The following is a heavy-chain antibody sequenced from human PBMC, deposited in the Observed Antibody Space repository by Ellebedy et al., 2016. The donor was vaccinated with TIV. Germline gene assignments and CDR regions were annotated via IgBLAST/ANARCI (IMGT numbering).Heavy chain of an antibody. D-gene: IGHD3-10*01. Sequence: PGGSLRLSCAAFEFYFGDDWMSWVRQAPGKGLEWVANIKQDGSEKYYGDSGKGRFTISRDNAQDSLYLQMNSLRDEDTAVYYCARSGSGSWVEPFDIWGQGTMVAASS. CDR1: EFYFGDDW. J-gene: IGHJ3*02. V-gene: IGHV3-7*01. CDR2: IKQDGSEK. CDR3: ARSGSGSWVEPFDI.